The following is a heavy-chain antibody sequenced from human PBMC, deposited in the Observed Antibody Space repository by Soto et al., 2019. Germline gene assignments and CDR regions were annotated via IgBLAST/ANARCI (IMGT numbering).Heavy chain of an antibody. CDR1: GSITNHH. CDR3: AKVTHRGPIAVAGPLGS. Sequence: QVHLVQSGAEVKKPGASVNVSCQASGSITNHHMHWVRQAPGQGLEWMGIFNPSGLSTTYAQKFLGRVTITRDTSTSTVYMELSSLTSEATAVYFCAKVTHRGPIAVAGPLGSWGQGTLVIVSS. V-gene: IGHV1-46*01. J-gene: IGHJ4*02. D-gene: IGHD6-19*01. CDR2: FNPSGLST.